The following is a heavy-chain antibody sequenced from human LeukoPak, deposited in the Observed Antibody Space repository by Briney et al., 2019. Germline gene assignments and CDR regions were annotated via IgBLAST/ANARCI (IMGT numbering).Heavy chain of an antibody. V-gene: IGHV5-51*01. Sequence: GESLKISCKGSGYSFTSYWIGWVRQMPGKGLEWMGIIYPGDSDTRYSPSFQGQVTISADKSISTAYLQWSSLKASDTAVYYCARFYGSGNYGGFFDYWGQGTLVTVSS. CDR2: IYPGDSDT. J-gene: IGHJ4*02. CDR3: ARFYGSGNYGGFFDY. D-gene: IGHD3-10*01. CDR1: GYSFTSYW.